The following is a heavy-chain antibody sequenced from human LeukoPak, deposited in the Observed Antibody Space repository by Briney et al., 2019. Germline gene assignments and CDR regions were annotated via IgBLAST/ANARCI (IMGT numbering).Heavy chain of an antibody. CDR3: ARDPRGHYDSSGYY. V-gene: IGHV3-21*01. CDR2: ISSSSSYI. J-gene: IGHJ4*02. CDR1: GFTFSSYS. D-gene: IGHD3-22*01. Sequence: GGSLRLSCAASGFTFSSYSMNWVRQAPGKGLEWVSSISSSSSYIYYADSVKGRFTISRDNAKNSLHLQMNSLRAEDTAVYYCARDPRGHYDSSGYYWGQGTLVTVSS.